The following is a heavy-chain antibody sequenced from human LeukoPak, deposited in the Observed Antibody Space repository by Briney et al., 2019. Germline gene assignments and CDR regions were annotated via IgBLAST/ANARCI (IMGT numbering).Heavy chain of an antibody. J-gene: IGHJ4*02. CDR1: VFTFRDYG. CDR2: IHYDASNK. Sequence: PGGSLRLSCAASVFTFRDYGMHWGRQAPGKGLEWVSFIHYDASNKFFADSVQGRFTISRDNSLDTVYLQMNRLRPEDTGIYYCATNLIVEATIDYWGQGTLVTVSS. D-gene: IGHD1-26*01. V-gene: IGHV3-30*02. CDR3: ATNLIVEATIDY.